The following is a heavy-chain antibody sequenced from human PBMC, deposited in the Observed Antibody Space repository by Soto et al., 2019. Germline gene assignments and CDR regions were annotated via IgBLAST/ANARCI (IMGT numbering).Heavy chain of an antibody. CDR2: IIPIFGTA. CDR1: GGTFSSYA. J-gene: IGHJ6*02. CDR3: ARDWRDVWGSYRYDYYYYGMDV. D-gene: IGHD3-16*02. Sequence: GASVKVSCKASGGTFSSYAISWVRQAPGQGLEWMVGIIPIFGTANYAQKFQGRVTITADESTSTAYMELSSLRSEDTAVYYCARDWRDVWGSYRYDYYYYGMDVWGQGTTVTVSS. V-gene: IGHV1-69*13.